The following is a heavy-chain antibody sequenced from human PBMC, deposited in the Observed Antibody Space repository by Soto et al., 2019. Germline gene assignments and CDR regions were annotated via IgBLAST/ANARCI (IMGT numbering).Heavy chain of an antibody. J-gene: IGHJ6*02. CDR3: VRVPGPYYYYGMDV. CDR2: INPNSGGT. Sequence: ASVKVSCKASGYTFTGYYMHWVRQAPGQGLEWMGWINPNSGGTNYAQKFQGRVTMTSDTSISTAYMELSRLRSDDTAVYYCVRVPGPYYYYGMDVWGQGTTVTVSS. V-gene: IGHV1-2*02. CDR1: GYTFTGYY. D-gene: IGHD2-2*01.